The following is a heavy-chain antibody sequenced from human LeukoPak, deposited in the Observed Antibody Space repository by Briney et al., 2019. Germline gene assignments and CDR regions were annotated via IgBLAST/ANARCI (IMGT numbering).Heavy chain of an antibody. J-gene: IGHJ4*02. CDR1: GGSFSGYY. CDR2: INHSGST. CDR3: AGDEWLSPFDY. D-gene: IGHD3-3*01. Sequence: SETLSLTCAVYGGSFSGYYWSRIRQPPGKGLEWIGEINHSGSTNYNPSLKSRVTISVDTSKNQFSLKLSSVTAADTAVYYCAGDEWLSPFDYWGQGTLVTVSS. V-gene: IGHV4-34*01.